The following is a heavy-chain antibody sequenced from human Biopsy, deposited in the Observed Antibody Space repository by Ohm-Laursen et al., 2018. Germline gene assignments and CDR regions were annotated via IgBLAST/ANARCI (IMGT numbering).Heavy chain of an antibody. J-gene: IGHJ4*02. CDR3: ARRGSGGRSFDH. Sequence: SQTLSLTWTVSGGSIGGGEYYWNWIRQPPGKGPEWIGDISDSGSTNYKPSLKSRVIISVDTSKNQFSLNLSSVTAADTAVYYCARRGSGGRSFDHWGQGTLVTVSS. CDR1: GGSIGGGEYY. V-gene: IGHV4-61*09. CDR2: ISDSGST. D-gene: IGHD2-15*01.